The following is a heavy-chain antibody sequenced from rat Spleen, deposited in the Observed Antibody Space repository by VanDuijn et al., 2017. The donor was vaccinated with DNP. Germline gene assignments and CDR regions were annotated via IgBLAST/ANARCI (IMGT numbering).Heavy chain of an antibody. J-gene: IGHJ2*01. Sequence: QVQLKESGPGLVQPSQTLSLTCTVSGFSLTDYHVHWVRQPPGKGLEWMGRMQSGGGTAYNSVLKVRLSISRDTSRSQVFLKMSSLQTEDTAMYFCARLGEYWGQGVMVTVSS. CDR2: MQSGGGT. D-gene: IGHD5-1*01. CDR1: GFSLTDYH. V-gene: IGHV2-27*01. CDR3: ARLGEY.